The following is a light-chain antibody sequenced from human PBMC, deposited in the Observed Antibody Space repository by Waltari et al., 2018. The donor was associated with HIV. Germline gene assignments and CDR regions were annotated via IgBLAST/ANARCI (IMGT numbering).Light chain of an antibody. CDR2: YDN. CDR3: QVWDSDSDHV. V-gene: IGLV3-21*01. J-gene: IGLJ1*01. CDR1: NIGRNN. Sequence: SYVLTQPPSVSVAPGETATITCAGTNIGRNNVHWYQQRPGQAPILVIYYDNERPSGIPERFSGSNSGNTATLTIRRVEVADEADYYCQVWDSDSDHVFGPGTEVTVL.